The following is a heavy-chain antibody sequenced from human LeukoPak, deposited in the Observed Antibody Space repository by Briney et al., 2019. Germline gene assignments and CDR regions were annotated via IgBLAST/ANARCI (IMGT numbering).Heavy chain of an antibody. CDR1: GFTFSSYA. CDR2: ISGSGGHT. V-gene: IGHV3-23*01. Sequence: GGSLRLSCAASGFTFSSYAMTWVRQAPGKELEWVSGISGSGGHTYNADSVEGRFIISRDNSKNTVSLQLSSLRVEDTAVYFCAKDREDSAMISGVFDLWGRGTLVTVSS. D-gene: IGHD5-18*01. CDR3: AKDREDSAMISGVFDL. J-gene: IGHJ2*01.